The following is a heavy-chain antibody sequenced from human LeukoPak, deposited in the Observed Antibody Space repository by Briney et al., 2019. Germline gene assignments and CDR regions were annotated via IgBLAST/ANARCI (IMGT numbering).Heavy chain of an antibody. J-gene: IGHJ3*02. CDR1: GFTFSSYE. V-gene: IGHV3-7*03. CDR3: ARVTAMGRYAFDI. Sequence: PGGSLRLSCAASGFTFSSYEMNWVRQAPGKGLEWVANIKQDGSEKYYVDSVKGRFTISRDNAKNSLYLQMNSLRAEDTAVYYCARVTAMGRYAFDIWGQGTMVTVSS. D-gene: IGHD2-21*02. CDR2: IKQDGSEK.